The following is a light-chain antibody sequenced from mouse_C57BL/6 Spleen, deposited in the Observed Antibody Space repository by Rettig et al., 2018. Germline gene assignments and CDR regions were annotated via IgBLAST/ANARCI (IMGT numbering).Light chain of an antibody. CDR2: NAK. J-gene: IGKJ1*01. V-gene: IGKV12-44*01. CDR3: QHHYGTPPWT. CDR1: ENIYSY. Sequence: SLSASVGETVTITCRASENIYSYLAWYQQKQGKSPQLLVYNAKTLAEGVPSRFSGSGSGTQFSLKINSLQPEDFGSYYCQHHYGTPPWTFGGGTKLEIK.